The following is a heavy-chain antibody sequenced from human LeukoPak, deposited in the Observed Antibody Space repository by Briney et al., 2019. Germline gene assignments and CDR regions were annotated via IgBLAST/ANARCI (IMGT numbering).Heavy chain of an antibody. CDR3: AREYSSSSGRRAFDF. V-gene: IGHV4-61*05. D-gene: IGHD6-6*01. Sequence: PSETLSLTCTVSGGSISSTSYYWNWIRQPPGKGLEWIGYIYYSGSTNYNPSLKSRVTTLVDTSKNQFSLRLSSVTAADTAVYYCAREYSSSSGRRAFDFWGQGTIVTVSS. CDR1: GGSISSTSYY. CDR2: IYYSGST. J-gene: IGHJ3*01.